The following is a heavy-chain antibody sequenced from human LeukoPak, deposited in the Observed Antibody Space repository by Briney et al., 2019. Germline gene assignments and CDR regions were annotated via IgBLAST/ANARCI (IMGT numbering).Heavy chain of an antibody. J-gene: IGHJ5*02. CDR2: ISTSSNYI. V-gene: IGHV3-21*01. CDR1: GFTFSSYS. CDR3: ARAPSRSEQFDP. D-gene: IGHD3-3*01. Sequence: GGSLRLSCAASGFTFSSYSMNCVRQAPGKGLEWVSSISTSSNYIYYSDSVKGRFTISRDNAKNSLYLQMNSLRVEDTAVYFCARAPSRSEQFDPWGQGTLVTVSS.